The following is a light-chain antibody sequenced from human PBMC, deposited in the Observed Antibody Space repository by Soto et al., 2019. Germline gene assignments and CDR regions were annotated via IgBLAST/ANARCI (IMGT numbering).Light chain of an antibody. J-gene: IGKJ1*01. Sequence: EIVMTQSPATLSLSPVGRATLSCMASQSVSSSYLAWYQQKPGQAPRLLIHGASRGATGIPDRFSGSGSGTDFTLTISRLEPEDFAVYYCQQYGSSPRKFGQGTKVDIK. CDR3: QQYGSSPRK. CDR2: GAS. V-gene: IGKV3-20*01. CDR1: QSVSSSY.